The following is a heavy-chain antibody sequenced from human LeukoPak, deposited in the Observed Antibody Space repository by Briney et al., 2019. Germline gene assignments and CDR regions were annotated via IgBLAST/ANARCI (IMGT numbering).Heavy chain of an antibody. D-gene: IGHD6-19*01. CDR2: ITSSSSYI. CDR1: GFTFSSYS. Sequence: GGSLRLSCAGSGFTFSSYSMNWVRQAPGKGLEWVSSITSSSSYIYYADSVKGRFTISRDNAKKSVYLQMNSLRAEDTAVYYCARRSSSGWEPLGYYYYMDVWGKGTTVTVSS. J-gene: IGHJ6*03. CDR3: ARRSSSGWEPLGYYYYMDV. V-gene: IGHV3-21*01.